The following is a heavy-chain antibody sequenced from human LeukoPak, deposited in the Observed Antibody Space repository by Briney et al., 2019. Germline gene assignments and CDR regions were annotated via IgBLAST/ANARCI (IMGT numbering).Heavy chain of an antibody. J-gene: IGHJ4*02. CDR1: GFTFSSYA. CDR2: ISASGHAT. Sequence: GGSLRLSCAASGFTFSSYAMSWVRQAPGKGLEAPGKGLEWVSTISASGHATYYPGSVRGRFTISRDNSKSTLHLQMDSLRAEDSALYYCAKWPEGATPKFHHWGQGTLVTVSS. D-gene: IGHD1-26*01. CDR3: AKWPEGATPKFHH. V-gene: IGHV3-23*01.